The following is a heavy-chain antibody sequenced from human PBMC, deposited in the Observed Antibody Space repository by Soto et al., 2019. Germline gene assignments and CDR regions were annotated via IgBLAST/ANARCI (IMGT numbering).Heavy chain of an antibody. D-gene: IGHD2-2*01. V-gene: IGHV3-48*01. CDR3: ARMSSSISPGC. Sequence: EVQLVESGGGLVQPGESLRLSCAASGFTFSTYSMNWVRQAPGKGLEWVSYINSSGTVKYYAGSVKGRFTISRDNAKNSLYLQMNSLRAEDTAVYYCARMSSSISPGCWGQGTLVTVSS. CDR2: INSSGTVK. J-gene: IGHJ4*02. CDR1: GFTFSTYS.